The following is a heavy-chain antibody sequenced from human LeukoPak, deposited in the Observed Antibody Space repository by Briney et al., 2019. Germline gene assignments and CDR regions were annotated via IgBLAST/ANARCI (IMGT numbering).Heavy chain of an antibody. CDR1: GFTFSGYA. J-gene: IGHJ4*02. Sequence: PGGSLRLSCAASGFTFSGYAMSWVRDAPGQGLEYVSTISSNGADTYYADSVKGRFTISRDNSKNTLYLQMTSLRVEDTAVYYCANYRKPQGLDYWGQGTLVTVSS. CDR2: ISSNGADT. V-gene: IGHV3-23*01. CDR3: ANYRKPQGLDY. D-gene: IGHD1-14*01.